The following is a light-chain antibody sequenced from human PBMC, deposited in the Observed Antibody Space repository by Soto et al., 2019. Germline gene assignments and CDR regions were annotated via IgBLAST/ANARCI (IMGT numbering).Light chain of an antibody. CDR3: SSYTSGSTLVV. J-gene: IGLJ2*01. Sequence: QSALTHPDSVSGSPGQSITISCTGSISDVGAYNYVSWYQQHPGKAPRLMISEVTHRPSGVSNRCSGSKSGNTASLTISGLRSEDEADYYCSSYTSGSTLVVFGGGTKLTVL. CDR1: ISDVGAYNY. V-gene: IGLV2-14*01. CDR2: EVT.